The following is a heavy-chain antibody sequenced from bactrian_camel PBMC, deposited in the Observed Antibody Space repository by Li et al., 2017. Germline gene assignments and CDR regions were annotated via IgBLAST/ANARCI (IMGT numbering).Heavy chain of an antibody. V-gene: IGHV3S66*01. J-gene: IGHJ4*01. Sequence: DVQLVESGGGSVQAGGSLRLSCVASRYPYTHYCMAWFRQAPGKEREGIARVSLLAGNTEYDDSVKGRFKISHGADKNSVYLEMNNLTPEDTAVYYCAAAVGWICRLSSQQYAYWGPGTQVTVS. CDR2: VSLLAGNT. D-gene: IGHD5*01. CDR3: AAAVGWICRLSSQQYAY. CDR1: RYPYTHYC.